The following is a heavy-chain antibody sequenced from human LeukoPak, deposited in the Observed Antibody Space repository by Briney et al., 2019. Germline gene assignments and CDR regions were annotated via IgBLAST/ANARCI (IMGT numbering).Heavy chain of an antibody. J-gene: IGHJ2*01. V-gene: IGHV3-30*02. CDR2: IRYDGSNK. Sequence: GGSLRLSCAASGFTFSSYGIHWVRQAPGKGLEWVAFIRYDGSNKNYADSVKGRFTISRDNSKNTLYLQMNSLRAEDTAVYYCARKLLYCSGGSCYQVSWYFDLWGRGTLVTVSS. CDR1: GFTFSSYG. D-gene: IGHD2-15*01. CDR3: ARKLLYCSGGSCYQVSWYFDL.